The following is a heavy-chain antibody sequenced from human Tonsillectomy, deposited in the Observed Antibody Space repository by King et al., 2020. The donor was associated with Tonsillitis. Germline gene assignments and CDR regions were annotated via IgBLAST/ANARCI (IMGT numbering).Heavy chain of an antibody. D-gene: IGHD6-13*01. Sequence: VQLVESGGGVVQPGRSLRLSCAASGFTFSSYAMHWVRQAPGKGLEWVAVIWCDGRNKYYADSVKGRFTISRDNSKNTLYLQMNTLRAEDTAVYYCASSAGTFSYYYYMDVWGKGTTVTVSS. CDR2: IWCDGRNK. CDR1: GFTFSSYA. V-gene: IGHV3-33*08. CDR3: ASSAGTFSYYYYMDV. J-gene: IGHJ6*03.